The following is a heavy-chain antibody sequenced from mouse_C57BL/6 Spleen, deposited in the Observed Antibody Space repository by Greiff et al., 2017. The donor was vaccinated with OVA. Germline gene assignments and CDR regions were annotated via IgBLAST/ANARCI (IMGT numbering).Heavy chain of an antibody. J-gene: IGHJ2*01. Sequence: VQLQQSGPELVKPGASVKLSCKASGYTFTDYNMHWVKQSPGKSLEWIGYINPNNGGTSYNQKFKGKATLTVDKSSSTAYMELRSLTAEESAVYDCAIEENWACFDYWGQGTTLTVSS. V-gene: IGHV1-22*01. D-gene: IGHD4-1*01. CDR1: GYTFTDYN. CDR2: INPNNGGT. CDR3: AIEENWACFDY.